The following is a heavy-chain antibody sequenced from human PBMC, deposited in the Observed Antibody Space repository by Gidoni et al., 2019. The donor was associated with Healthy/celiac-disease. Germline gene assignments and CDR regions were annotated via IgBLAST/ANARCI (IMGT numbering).Heavy chain of an antibody. D-gene: IGHD3-22*01. CDR3: AREDYDSSGYYDY. Sequence: SRVTISVDTSKNQFSLKLSSVTAADTAVYYCAREDYDSSGYYDYWGRGTLVTVSS. J-gene: IGHJ4*02. V-gene: IGHV4-34*01.